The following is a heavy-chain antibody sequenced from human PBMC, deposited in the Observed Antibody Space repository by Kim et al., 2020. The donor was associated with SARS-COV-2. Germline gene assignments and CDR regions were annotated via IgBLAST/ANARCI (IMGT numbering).Heavy chain of an antibody. CDR3: ARHNWDYALDY. CDR2: ISFDGSDK. CDR1: GFTFSDYG. D-gene: IGHD1-7*01. V-gene: IGHV3-30*03. Sequence: GGSLRLSCAASGFTFSDYGMHWVQAPGKGLEWVALISFDGSDKYYADSVKGRFTVSRDNSKKTVFLQMNTLRADDTAVYYCARHNWDYALDYWGQGTLVT. J-gene: IGHJ4*02.